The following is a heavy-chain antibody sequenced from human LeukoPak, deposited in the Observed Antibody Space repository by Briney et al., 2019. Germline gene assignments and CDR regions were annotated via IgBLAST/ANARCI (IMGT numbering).Heavy chain of an antibody. V-gene: IGHV1-69*13. Sequence: SVKVSCKASGGNFRTYAISWVRQAPGQGLEWMEGIIPILGTVNYAQKFQGTVTFTADDSTSTAYMEVSSLRSEDTAIYYCATGINYYDSGGYFQTLDYWGQGTLVTVPS. CDR3: ATGINYYDSGGYFQTLDY. CDR2: IIPILGTV. D-gene: IGHD3-22*01. J-gene: IGHJ4*02. CDR1: GGNFRTYA.